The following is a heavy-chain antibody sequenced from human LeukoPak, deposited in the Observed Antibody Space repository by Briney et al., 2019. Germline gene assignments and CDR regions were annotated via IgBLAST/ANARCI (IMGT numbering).Heavy chain of an antibody. CDR3: ARTYYYDSSGYYGY. V-gene: IGHV3-21*01. D-gene: IGHD3-22*01. CDR1: GFTFSSYS. J-gene: IGHJ4*02. CDR2: ISSSSSNI. Sequence: GGSLRLSCAASGFTFSSYSMNWVRQAPGKGLEWVSSISSSSSNIYYADSVKGRFTISRDNAKNSLYLQMNSLRAEDTAVYYCARTYYYDSSGYYGYWGQGTLVTVSS.